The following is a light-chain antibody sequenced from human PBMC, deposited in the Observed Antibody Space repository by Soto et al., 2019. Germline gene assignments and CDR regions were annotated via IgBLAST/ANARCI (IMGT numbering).Light chain of an antibody. J-gene: IGLJ3*02. CDR2: EVS. CDR3: CSYAGSSRV. Sequence: QSALTQPASVSGSPGQSITISCTGTSSDVGSYNLVSWYQQQPGKAPKLMIYEVSKRPSGVSNRFSGSKSGNTASLTISGLQAEDEADYYCCSYAGSSRVFGGGTKLTVL. CDR1: SSDVGSYNL. V-gene: IGLV2-23*02.